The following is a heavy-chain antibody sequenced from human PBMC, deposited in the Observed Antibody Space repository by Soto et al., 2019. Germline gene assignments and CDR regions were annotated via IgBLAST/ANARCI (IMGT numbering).Heavy chain of an antibody. CDR3: AREPSYYDILTGYSNWFDP. J-gene: IGHJ5*02. Sequence: QVQLVQSGAEVKKPGSSVKVSCKASGGTFSSYTISWVRQAPGQGLEWMGRIIPILGIANYAQKFQGRVTITADKSTSTAYMGLSSLRSEDTAVYYCAREPSYYDILTGYSNWFDPWGQGTLVTVSS. CDR1: GGTFSSYT. CDR2: IIPILGIA. V-gene: IGHV1-69*08. D-gene: IGHD3-9*01.